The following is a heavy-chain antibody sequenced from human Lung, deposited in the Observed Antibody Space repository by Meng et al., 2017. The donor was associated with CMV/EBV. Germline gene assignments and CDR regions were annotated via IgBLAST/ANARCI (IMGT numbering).Heavy chain of an antibody. Sequence: SQTXSLTXXISGDSVSSNSAAWNWIRQSPSRGLEWLGRTYYRSKWYDDYAMAVKSRITINPDTSKNQFSLQLNSVTPEDTAVYYCARDYYDSGAYYYTEEYYHGLDVWGQGTTVTVSS. CDR2: TYYRSKWYD. J-gene: IGHJ6*02. CDR1: GDSVSSNSAA. V-gene: IGHV6-1*01. D-gene: IGHD3-22*01. CDR3: ARDYYDSGAYYYTEEYYHGLDV.